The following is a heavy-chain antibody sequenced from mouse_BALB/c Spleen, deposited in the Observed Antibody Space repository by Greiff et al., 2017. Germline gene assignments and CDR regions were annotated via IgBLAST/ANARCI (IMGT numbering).Heavy chain of an antibody. Sequence: QVQLQQSGAELVRPGSSVKISCKASGYAFSSYWMNWVKQRPGQGLEWIGEINPSNGRTNYNEKFKSKATLTVDKSSSTAYMQLSSLTSEDSAVYYCARRTGDGSSYRYYAMDYWGQGTSVTVSS. D-gene: IGHD1-1*01. CDR1: GYAFSSYW. V-gene: IGHV1S81*02. J-gene: IGHJ4*01. CDR3: ARRTGDGSSYRYYAMDY. CDR2: INPSNGRT.